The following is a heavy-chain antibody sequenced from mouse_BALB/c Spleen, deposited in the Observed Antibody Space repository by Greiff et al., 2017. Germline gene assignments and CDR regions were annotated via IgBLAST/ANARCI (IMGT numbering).Heavy chain of an antibody. CDR2: INPSTGYT. Sequence: QVQLQQSGAELAKPGASVKMSCKASGYTFTSYWMHWVKQRPGQGLEWIGYINPSTGYTEYNQKFKDKATLTADKSSSTAYMQLSSLTSEDSAVYYCARSGTGTDYWGQGTTLTVSS. CDR3: ARSGTGTDY. CDR1: GYTFTSYW. D-gene: IGHD4-1*01. J-gene: IGHJ2*01. V-gene: IGHV1-7*01.